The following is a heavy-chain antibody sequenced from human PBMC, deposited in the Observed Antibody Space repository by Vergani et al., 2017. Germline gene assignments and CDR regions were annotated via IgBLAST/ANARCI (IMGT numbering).Heavy chain of an antibody. D-gene: IGHD3-3*01. CDR1: GGSFSVYY. V-gene: IGHV4-34*01. CDR2: INHSGST. J-gene: IGHJ6*03. CDR3: ARVQELYDFWSGYRVRYYYYMDV. Sequence: QVQLQQWGAGLLKPSETLSLTCAVYGGSFSVYYWSWIRQPPGKGLEWIGEINHSGSTNYNPSLKSRVTISVDTSKNQFSLKLSSVTAADTAVYYCARVQELYDFWSGYRVRYYYYMDVWGKGTTVTVS.